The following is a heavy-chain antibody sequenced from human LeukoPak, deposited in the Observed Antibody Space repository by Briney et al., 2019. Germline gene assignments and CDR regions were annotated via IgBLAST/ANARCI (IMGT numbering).Heavy chain of an antibody. CDR2: IYYSGST. V-gene: IGHV4-30-4*01. CDR1: GGSISSGDYF. CDR3: AGVTRDGYNLPFDY. J-gene: IGHJ4*02. Sequence: PSETLSLTCTVSGGSISSGDYFWSWIRQPPGKGLEWIGYIYYSGSTYYNPSLKSRVTISVDTSKNQFSLKLSSVTAADTAVYYCAGVTRDGYNLPFDYWGQGTLVTVSS. D-gene: IGHD5-24*01.